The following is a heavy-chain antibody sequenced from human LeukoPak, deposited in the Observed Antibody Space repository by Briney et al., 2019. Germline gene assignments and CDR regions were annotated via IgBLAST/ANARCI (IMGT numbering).Heavy chain of an antibody. CDR1: GSTFSSYW. CDR3: ARSYCSGGSCYSKGYYYYGMDV. J-gene: IGHJ6*02. CDR2: IKEDGSLK. D-gene: IGHD2-15*01. V-gene: IGHV3-7*04. Sequence: PGGSLRLSCAASGSTFSSYWMTWVRQAPGRGLEWVANIKEDGSLKYYVDSVKGRFTIPRDNSKNTLYLQMNSLRAEDTAVYYCARSYCSGGSCYSKGYYYYGMDVWGQGTTVTVSS.